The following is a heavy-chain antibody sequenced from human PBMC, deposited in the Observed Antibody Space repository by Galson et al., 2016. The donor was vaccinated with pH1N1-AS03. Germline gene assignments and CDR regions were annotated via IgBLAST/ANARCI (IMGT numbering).Heavy chain of an antibody. CDR2: ISSSGNYK. D-gene: IGHD3-3*01. V-gene: IGHV3-21*01. Sequence: SLRLSCAASGFTFSSYSMNWVRQAPGKGLEWVSSISSSGNYKYYADSVKGRFTVSRDNAMNSLYLQMNSLRAEDTALYYCARFTMGAFDYWGQGTLVTVSS. J-gene: IGHJ4*02. CDR3: ARFTMGAFDY. CDR1: GFTFSSYS.